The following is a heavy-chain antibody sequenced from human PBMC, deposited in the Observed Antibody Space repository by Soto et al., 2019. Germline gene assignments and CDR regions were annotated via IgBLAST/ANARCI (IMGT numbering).Heavy chain of an antibody. D-gene: IGHD2-2*01. J-gene: IGHJ6*02. CDR2: IYPGDSDT. Sequence: GESLKISCKGSGYSFTSYWIGWVRQMPGKGLEWMGIIYPGDSDTRYSPSFQGQVTISADKSTSTAYLQWSSLKASDTAMYYCARHWQYCSSTSCFYGMDVWGQGTTVTVS. V-gene: IGHV5-51*01. CDR1: GYSFTSYW. CDR3: ARHWQYCSSTSCFYGMDV.